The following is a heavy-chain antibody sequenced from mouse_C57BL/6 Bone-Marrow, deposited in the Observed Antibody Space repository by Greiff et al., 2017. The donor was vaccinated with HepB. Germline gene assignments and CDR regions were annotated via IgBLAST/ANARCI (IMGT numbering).Heavy chain of an antibody. D-gene: IGHD1-1*01. Sequence: QVQLQQSGAELVRPGTSVKMSCKASGYTFTNYWIGWAKQRPGHGLEWIGDIYPGGGYTNYNEKFKGKATLTADKSSSTAYMQCSSRTSEDSAIYYCARGYGSSSAWFAYWGQGTLVTVSA. J-gene: IGHJ3*01. CDR3: ARGYGSSSAWFAY. CDR2: IYPGGGYT. CDR1: GYTFTNYW. V-gene: IGHV1-63*01.